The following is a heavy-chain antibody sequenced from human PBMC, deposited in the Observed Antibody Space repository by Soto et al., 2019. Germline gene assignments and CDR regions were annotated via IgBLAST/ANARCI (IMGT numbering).Heavy chain of an antibody. V-gene: IGHV3-48*01. D-gene: IGHD3-3*01. CDR3: ARAVVIMGYYYYYMDV. J-gene: IGHJ6*03. CDR2: ISSSSSTI. CDR1: GFTFSSYS. Sequence: EVQLVESGGGLVQPGGSLRLSCAASGFTFSSYSMNWVRQAPGKGLEWVSYISSSSSTIYYADSVKGRFTISRDNAKNSLYLQMNSLRAEGTAVYYCARAVVIMGYYYYYMDVWGKGTTVTVSS.